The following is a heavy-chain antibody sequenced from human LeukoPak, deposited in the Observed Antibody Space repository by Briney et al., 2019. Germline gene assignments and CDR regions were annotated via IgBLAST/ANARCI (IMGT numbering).Heavy chain of an antibody. V-gene: IGHV4-39*07. CDR2: IYYSGST. CDR1: GGSIISSSSY. CDR3: ARDKQQLPNYFDY. D-gene: IGHD6-13*01. J-gene: IGHJ4*02. Sequence: SETLSLTCTVSGGSIISSSSYWGWIRQPPGKGLEWIGSIYYSGSTYYNPSLKSRVTISVDTSKNQFSLKLSSVTAADTAVYYCARDKQQLPNYFDYWGQGTLVTVSS.